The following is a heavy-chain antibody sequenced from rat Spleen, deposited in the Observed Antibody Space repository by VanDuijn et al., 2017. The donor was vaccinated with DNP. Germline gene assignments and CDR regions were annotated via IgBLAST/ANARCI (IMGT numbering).Heavy chain of an antibody. V-gene: IGHV1-43*01. CDR2: INMGSGGT. D-gene: IGHD1-4*01. CDR1: GYTFTTYY. J-gene: IGHJ1*01. CDR3: ARRRLPYWYFDF. Sequence: QVQLHQSGAELAKPGSSVKISCKASGYTFTTYYIGWIKQTTRQGLEFIGYINMGSGGTNYNEKFKGKATLTVDKSSSTAFMQLSSLTPDDSAVYYCARRRLPYWYFDFWGPGTMVTVSS.